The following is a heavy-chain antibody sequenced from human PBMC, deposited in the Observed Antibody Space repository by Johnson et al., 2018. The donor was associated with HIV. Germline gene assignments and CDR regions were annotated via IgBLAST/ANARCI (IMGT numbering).Heavy chain of an antibody. CDR1: GFTFSTYA. V-gene: IGHV3-23*01. J-gene: IGHJ3*02. CDR2: ISGSGGST. CDR3: ARDDDAFDI. Sequence: VLLLESGGTLVQPGGSLRLSCAASGFTFSTYAMNWVRQAPGKGLEWVSAISGSGGSTYYADSVKGRFTISRDNSKNTLYLQMNSLRAEDTAVYYCARDDDAFDIWGQGTMVTVSS.